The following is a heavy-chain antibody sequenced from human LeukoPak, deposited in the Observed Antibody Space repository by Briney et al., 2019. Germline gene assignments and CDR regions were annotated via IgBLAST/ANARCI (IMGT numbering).Heavy chain of an antibody. D-gene: IGHD3-10*01. V-gene: IGHV3-30*04. CDR2: ISYDGSNK. Sequence: PGMSLTLSSSASGFTFSSYAMHWLRQAPGKGLEGVAVISYDGSNKYYADSGKGRFTISRDNSKNTMYLKMNRLRAEATAVYYCARVFGSYLPAFDYWGQGTLVTVSS. CDR3: ARVFGSYLPAFDY. CDR1: GFTFSSYA. J-gene: IGHJ4*02.